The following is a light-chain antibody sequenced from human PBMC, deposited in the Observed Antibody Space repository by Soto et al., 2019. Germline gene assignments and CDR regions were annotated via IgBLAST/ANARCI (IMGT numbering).Light chain of an antibody. V-gene: IGKV1-5*01. CDR1: QSISNW. Sequence: DLQMTQSPSILSASVGDRVTITCRASQSISNWLAWYQQKPGRAPMVLIYDASSLQSGVPSRFSGSGSGTEFTLTISSLQPDDIATYYCQQYKSYSYTFGQGTNLEI. J-gene: IGKJ2*01. CDR3: QQYKSYSYT. CDR2: DAS.